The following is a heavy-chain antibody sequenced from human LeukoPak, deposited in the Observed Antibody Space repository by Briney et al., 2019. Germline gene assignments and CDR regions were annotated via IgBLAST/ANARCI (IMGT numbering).Heavy chain of an antibody. D-gene: IGHD1-14*01. CDR3: ASVPGAFDI. CDR1: GFTFSSYA. Sequence: GGSLRLSCAASGFTFSSYAMHRVRQAPGKGLEWVAVISYDGSNKYYADSVKGRFTISRDNSKNTLYLQMNSLRAEDTAVYYCASVPGAFDIWGQGTMVTVSS. V-gene: IGHV3-30*04. CDR2: ISYDGSNK. J-gene: IGHJ3*02.